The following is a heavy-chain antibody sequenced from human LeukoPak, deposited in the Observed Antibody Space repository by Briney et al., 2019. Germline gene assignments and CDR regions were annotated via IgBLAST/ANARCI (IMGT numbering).Heavy chain of an antibody. V-gene: IGHV1-8*01. D-gene: IGHD3-22*01. Sequence: ASVTVSCKASGYTFTSYDINWVRQATGQGLEWMGWLNSNSGNTGYAQKFQGRVTMTRNTSISTAYMELSSLRSEDTAVYYCARDCGLSGITMIEGPFWFDYWGQGTLVTVSS. J-gene: IGHJ4*02. CDR1: GYTFTSYD. CDR3: ARDCGLSGITMIEGPFWFDY. CDR2: LNSNSGNT.